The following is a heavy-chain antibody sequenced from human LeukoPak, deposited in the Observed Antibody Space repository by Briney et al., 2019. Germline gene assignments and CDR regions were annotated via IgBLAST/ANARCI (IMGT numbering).Heavy chain of an antibody. J-gene: IGHJ4*02. CDR2: IYYSGST. D-gene: IGHD3-10*01. V-gene: IGHV4-39*01. CDR1: GGSISSSSCY. CDR3: AGLVTRGPWVDY. Sequence: PSETLSLTCTVSGGSISSSSCYWGWIRQPPGKGLEWIVNIYYSGSTYYNPSLKSRVTISVDTSKNQFSLKLSSVTAADTAVYYCAGLVTRGPWVDYWGQGTLVTVSS.